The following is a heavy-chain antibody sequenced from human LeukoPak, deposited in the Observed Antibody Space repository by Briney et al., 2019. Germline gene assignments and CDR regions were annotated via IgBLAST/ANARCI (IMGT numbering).Heavy chain of an antibody. J-gene: IGHJ6*03. V-gene: IGHV4-39*07. CDR3: ARVGWIAAAGTYYYYYYMDV. D-gene: IGHD6-13*01. CDR1: GGSISSSTYY. Sequence: PSETLSLTCTVSGGSISSSTYYWGWIRQPPGKGLEWIGSIYYSGSTYYNPSLKSRVTISVDTSKNQFSLKLSSVTAADTAVYYCARVGWIAAAGTYYYYYYMDVWGKGTTVTVSS. CDR2: IYYSGST.